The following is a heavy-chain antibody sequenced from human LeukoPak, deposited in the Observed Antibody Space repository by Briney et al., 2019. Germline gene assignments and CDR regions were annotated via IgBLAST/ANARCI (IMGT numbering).Heavy chain of an antibody. CDR2: IYHSGST. V-gene: IGHV4-38-2*02. J-gene: IGHJ6*03. Sequence: PSETLSLTCTVSGGSISSYYWGWIRQPPGKGLEWIGSIYHSGSTYYNPSLKSRVTISVDTSKNQFSLKLSSVTAADTAVYYCARRFSADYYYYMDVWGKGTTVTVSS. CDR1: GGSISSYY. D-gene: IGHD3-10*01. CDR3: ARRFSADYYYYMDV.